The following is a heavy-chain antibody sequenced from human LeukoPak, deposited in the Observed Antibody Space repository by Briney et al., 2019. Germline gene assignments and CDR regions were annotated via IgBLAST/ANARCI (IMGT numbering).Heavy chain of an antibody. CDR1: GGSINSYY. Sequence: SETLSLTCTVSGGSINSYYWSWIRQPPGKGLEWIGSIYYSGSTDYNPSLKSRVTISVDTSKNQFSLKLSSVTAADTAVYYCARVKGGSPVSSGWHLFDYWGQGTLVTVSS. CDR3: ARVKGGSPVSSGWHLFDY. V-gene: IGHV4-59*01. D-gene: IGHD6-19*01. CDR2: IYYSGST. J-gene: IGHJ4*02.